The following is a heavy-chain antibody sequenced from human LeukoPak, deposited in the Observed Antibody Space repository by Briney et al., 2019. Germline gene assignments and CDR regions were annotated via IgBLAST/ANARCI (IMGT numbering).Heavy chain of an antibody. CDR1: GGSISSSSYY. CDR2: IYYSGST. Sequence: SETLSLTCTVSGGSISSSSYYWGWIRQPPGKGLEWIGSIYYSGSTYYNPSLKSRVTISVDTPKNQFSLKLSSVTAADTAVYYCAITIFGVVTYGVDYWGQGTLVTVSS. CDR3: AITIFGVVTYGVDY. V-gene: IGHV4-39*07. J-gene: IGHJ4*02. D-gene: IGHD3-3*01.